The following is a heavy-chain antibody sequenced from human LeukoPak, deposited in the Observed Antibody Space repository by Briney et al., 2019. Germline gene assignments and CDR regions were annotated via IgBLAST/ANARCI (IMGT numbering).Heavy chain of an antibody. CDR3: AKGVGTTSSHFHH. CDR2: ISASGGRT. D-gene: IGHD1-26*01. V-gene: IGHV3-23*01. Sequence: GGSLRLSCAASGFTFSSYDMTWVRQAPGKGLESVSAISASGGRTFYADSVKGRFTISRDDSKNTLYLQMNSLRAEDTAVYYCAKGVGTTSSHFHHRGQRALVTVSS. J-gene: IGHJ1*01. CDR1: GFTFSSYD.